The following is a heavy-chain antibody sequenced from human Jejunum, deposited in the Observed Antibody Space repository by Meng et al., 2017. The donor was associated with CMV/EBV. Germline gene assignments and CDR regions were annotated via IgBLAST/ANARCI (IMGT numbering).Heavy chain of an antibody. Sequence: GFIFRKTWMTWVRQAPRKGLEWLGRIKSRSDGAKTDYPATLKGRVTISRDDSRNTLYLEMNALTTEDTGVYYCATSGLNYYGIDVWGQGTTVIVSS. J-gene: IGHJ6*02. D-gene: IGHD3/OR15-3a*01. V-gene: IGHV3-15*05. CDR3: ATSGLNYYGIDV. CDR1: GFIFRKTW. CDR2: IKSRSDGAKT.